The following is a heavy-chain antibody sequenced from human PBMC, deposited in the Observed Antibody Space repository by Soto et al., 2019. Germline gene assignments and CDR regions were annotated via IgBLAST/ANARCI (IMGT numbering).Heavy chain of an antibody. J-gene: IGHJ6*02. CDR2: MNPKSANT. V-gene: IGHV1-8*01. Sequence: QVHLVQSGAEVKKPGASVKVSCKASGYSFISYDINWVRQAPGQGLEWMGWMNPKSANTGYAQKFQGRVTMTRNTSLNTAYMELSSLRSEDTAVYYWAKGNTIGVYHAMDVWGQGTPVTVSS. CDR3: AKGNTIGVYHAMDV. CDR1: GYSFISYD.